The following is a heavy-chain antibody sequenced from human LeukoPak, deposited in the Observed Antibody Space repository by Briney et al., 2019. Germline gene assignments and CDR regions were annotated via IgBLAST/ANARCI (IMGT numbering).Heavy chain of an antibody. CDR1: GYTPTELS. CDR3: ATVPSRYCSSTSCYRFDP. CDR2: FDPEDGET. V-gene: IGHV1-24*01. D-gene: IGHD2-2*01. J-gene: IGHJ5*02. Sequence: GASVKVSCKVSGYTPTELSMHWVRQAPGKGLEWMGGFDPEDGETIYAQKFQGRVTMTEDTSTDTAYMELSSLRSEDTAVYYCATVPSRYCSSTSCYRFDPWGQGTLVTVSS.